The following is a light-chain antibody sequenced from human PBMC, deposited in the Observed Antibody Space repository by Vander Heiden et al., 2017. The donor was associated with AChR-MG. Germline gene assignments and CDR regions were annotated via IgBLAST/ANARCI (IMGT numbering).Light chain of an antibody. Sequence: QAVVTQESSLTVSPGGSVTLPCGSSTGAVTSGHYPHWLQQKPGQAPKTLIYNTNKKQSWTPARFSGSLLGDKAALTVSGAQPEDEAYYYCLLSYGGARVFGGGTKLTVL. J-gene: IGLJ3*02. CDR2: NTN. CDR3: LLSYGGARV. V-gene: IGLV7-46*01. CDR1: TGAVTSGHY.